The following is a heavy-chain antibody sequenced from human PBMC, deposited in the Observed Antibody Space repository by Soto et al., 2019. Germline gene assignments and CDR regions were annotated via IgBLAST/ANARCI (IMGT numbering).Heavy chain of an antibody. CDR3: ASGYCSSTSCYEFDS. Sequence: PSETLSLTCTVSGDSIRSSSHYWAWNRQPPGKGLEWIGGFYYSGSPYYNPSLKSRVTMSVDTSKNQFSLNLNSVTAADTAMYYYASGYCSSTSCYEFDSWGQGTLLNVSS. V-gene: IGHV4-39*01. CDR2: FYYSGSP. CDR1: GDSIRSSSHY. J-gene: IGHJ4*02. D-gene: IGHD2-2*01.